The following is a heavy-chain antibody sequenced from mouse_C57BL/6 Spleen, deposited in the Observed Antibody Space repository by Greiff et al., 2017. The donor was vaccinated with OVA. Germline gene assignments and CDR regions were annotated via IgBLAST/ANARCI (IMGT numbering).Heavy chain of an antibody. V-gene: IGHV2-2*01. CDR3: ARHYYGSSYVAY. CDR2: IWSGGST. D-gene: IGHD1-1*01. J-gene: IGHJ3*01. CDR1: GFSLTSYG. Sequence: QVQLQQSGPGLVQPSQSLSITCTVSGFSLTSYGVHWVRQSPGKGLEWLGVIWSGGSTDYNAAFISRLSISKDNSKSQVFFKMNSLQADDTAIYYCARHYYGSSYVAYWGQGTLVTVSA.